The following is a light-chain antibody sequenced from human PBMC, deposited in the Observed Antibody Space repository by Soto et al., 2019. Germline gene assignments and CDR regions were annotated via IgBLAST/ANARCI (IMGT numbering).Light chain of an antibody. CDR1: SSDVGHPYNY. V-gene: IGLV2-14*03. CDR2: KVS. CDR3: MSFIDSTSTHWV. Sequence: QSALTQPASVSGSPGQSITISCTGTSSDVGHPYNYVSWYQQHPGKAPKLLIFKVSNRPSGISGRFSGSKSGNTASLTISGLQAEDEADYCCMSFIDSTSTHWVLGGGTKLTVL. J-gene: IGLJ3*02.